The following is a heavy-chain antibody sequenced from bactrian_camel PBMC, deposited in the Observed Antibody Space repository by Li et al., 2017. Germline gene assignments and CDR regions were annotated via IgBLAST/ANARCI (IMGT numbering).Heavy chain of an antibody. D-gene: IGHD2*01. J-gene: IGHJ4*01. CDR2: IYTDDGRT. V-gene: IGHV3S40*01. Sequence: DVQLVESGGGSVQAGGSLRLSCVASGYTLPMNMGWSRRLPGQEREGVAGIYTDDGRTYYADSVKGRFTMSLDNAKNTVYLQMNSLKPEDTAMYYCAVRNVWRAAACYTMWTDKEEYNPWGQGTQVTVS. CDR1: GYTLPMN. CDR3: AVRNVWRAAACYTMWTDKEEYNP.